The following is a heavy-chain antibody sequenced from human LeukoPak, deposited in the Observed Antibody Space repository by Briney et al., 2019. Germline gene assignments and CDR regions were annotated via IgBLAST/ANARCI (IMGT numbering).Heavy chain of an antibody. CDR1: GFTFSSYE. CDR3: ARKPSSSWYRFDY. Sequence: GGSLRLSCAASGFTFSSYEMNWVRPAPGKGLEWVSYISSSGSTIYYADSVKGRFTISRDNAKNSLYLQMNSLRAEDTAVYYCARKPSSSWYRFDYWGQGTLVTVSS. V-gene: IGHV3-48*03. CDR2: ISSSGSTI. D-gene: IGHD6-13*01. J-gene: IGHJ4*02.